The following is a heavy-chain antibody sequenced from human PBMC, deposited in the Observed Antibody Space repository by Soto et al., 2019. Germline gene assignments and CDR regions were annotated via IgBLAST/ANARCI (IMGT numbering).Heavy chain of an antibody. V-gene: IGHV3-23*01. CDR1: GFTFNIYA. Sequence: EVQLLESGGDLIQPGGSLRLSCAASGFTFNIYAMTWVRQARGKGLEWVSAISRYGDFTYYADSVEGRFTISRDNSKNTLYLQMNSLRAEDTAVYYCAKDRYLDHDSRGYLFDNWGQGTLVTVSS. CDR2: ISRYGDFT. D-gene: IGHD3-22*01. J-gene: IGHJ4*02. CDR3: AKDRYLDHDSRGYLFDN.